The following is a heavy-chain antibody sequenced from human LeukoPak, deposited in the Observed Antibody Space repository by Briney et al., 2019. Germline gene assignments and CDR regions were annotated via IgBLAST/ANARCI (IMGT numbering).Heavy chain of an antibody. CDR1: GFTFSSYD. CDR2: ISRSGGNT. J-gene: IGHJ4*02. V-gene: IGHV3-23*01. Sequence: PGGSLRLSCAASGFTFSSYDMSWVRQAPGKGLEWVSAISRSGGNTYYADSVKGRFTISRDDSKNTAYLQMNSLKTEDTAVYYCTRAGRYYDPFDYWGQGTLVTVSS. D-gene: IGHD3-22*01. CDR3: TRAGRYYDPFDY.